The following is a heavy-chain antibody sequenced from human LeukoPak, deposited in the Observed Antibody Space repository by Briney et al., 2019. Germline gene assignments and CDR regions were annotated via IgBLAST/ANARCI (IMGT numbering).Heavy chain of an antibody. CDR3: ATGEAFTGSFDF. D-gene: IGHD3-10*01. Sequence: ASVKVSCKTSGYTFTIFAITWVRQAPGQGLEWMGWINPHSGNTNSAQKVKGRVTLTTDTSTGTAYMELRSLRSDDTAMYYCATGEAFTGSFDFWGQGTVVAVSS. J-gene: IGHJ4*02. V-gene: IGHV1-18*01. CDR2: INPHSGNT. CDR1: GYTFTIFA.